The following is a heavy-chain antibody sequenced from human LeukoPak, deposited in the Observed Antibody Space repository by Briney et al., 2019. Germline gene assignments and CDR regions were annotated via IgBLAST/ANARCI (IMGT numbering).Heavy chain of an antibody. D-gene: IGHD3-22*01. V-gene: IGHV4-39*07. J-gene: IGHJ3*02. CDR3: AREDSSGYYWIPFDI. CDR1: GGSIGTSSYS. CDR2: LYYGGRN. Sequence: SETLSLTCTVSGGSIGTSSYSWAWIRQPPGKGLEWIGSLYYGGRNYFNPSLRGRVTISGDTSNNQFSLKLSSVTAADTAVYYCAREDSSGYYWIPFDIWGQGTMVTVSS.